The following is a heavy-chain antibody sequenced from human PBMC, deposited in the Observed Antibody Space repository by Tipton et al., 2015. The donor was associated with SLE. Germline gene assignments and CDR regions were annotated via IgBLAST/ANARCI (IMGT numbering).Heavy chain of an antibody. D-gene: IGHD5-18*01. CDR2: ISAFNGDT. CDR3: AREVKDTGMLTDY. Sequence: QLVQSGGEVKKAGASVTVACKASGYTFTDFGITWVRQAPGQGLEWMGWISAFNGDTNYAQRFQGRVTMTADTSTNTAYMEVRSLRSDDTAVYYCAREVKDTGMLTDYWGQGTLLTVSS. J-gene: IGHJ4*02. V-gene: IGHV1-18*01. CDR1: GYTFTDFG.